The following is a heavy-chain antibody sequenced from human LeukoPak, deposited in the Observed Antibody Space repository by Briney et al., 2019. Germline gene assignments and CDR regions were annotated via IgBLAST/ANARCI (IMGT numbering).Heavy chain of an antibody. CDR2: IKRDGSEK. Sequence: PGGSLRLSCTASGFTFSSYWMSWVRQAPGKGLEWVANIKRDGSEKYYMDSVKGRFTIFRDNAKNSLYLQMNSLRAEDTAVYYCARDVYDSGRGAFDILGQGTMVTVSS. CDR3: ARDVYDSGRGAFDI. CDR1: GFTFSSYW. J-gene: IGHJ3*02. V-gene: IGHV3-7*01. D-gene: IGHD3-10*01.